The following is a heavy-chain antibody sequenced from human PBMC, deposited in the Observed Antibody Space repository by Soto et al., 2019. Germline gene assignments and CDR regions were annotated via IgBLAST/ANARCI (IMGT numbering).Heavy chain of an antibody. V-gene: IGHV3-15*01. J-gene: IGHJ4*02. CDR1: GITFSNAW. Sequence: PGGSLRLSCAASGITFSNAWMTWVRQAPGKGLEWIGRIKSKPDGGTIEYAAPVKGTFTISRDDSKNTLYLQMNSLKTEDTAVYYCATDQIREQQLGHWGKGTLVTVSS. CDR3: ATDQIREQQLGH. CDR2: IKSKPDGGTI. D-gene: IGHD6-13*01.